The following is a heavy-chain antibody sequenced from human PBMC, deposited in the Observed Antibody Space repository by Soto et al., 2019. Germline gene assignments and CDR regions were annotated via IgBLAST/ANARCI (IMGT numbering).Heavy chain of an antibody. D-gene: IGHD2-2*01. CDR2: ISRGGETI. CDR1: GFTFSGFT. Sequence: EVQLVESGGGLVQPGGSLRLSCAASGFTFSGFTMNWVRQTPGRGLEWISYISRGGETIYYADSVKGRFTISRDNAENSLYLQMNSLRDEDTAVYCCASRNLAGCSGTDCLYYFDYWGQGTLVTVSS. CDR3: ASRNLAGCSGTDCLYYFDY. V-gene: IGHV3-48*02. J-gene: IGHJ4*02.